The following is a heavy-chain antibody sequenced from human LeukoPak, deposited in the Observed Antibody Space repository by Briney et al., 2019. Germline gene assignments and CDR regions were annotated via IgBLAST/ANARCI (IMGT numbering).Heavy chain of an antibody. CDR2: INPSGGST. V-gene: IGHV1-46*01. J-gene: IGHJ3*02. Sequence: GASVKVSCKASGYTFTSYYMHWVRQAPGQGLEWMGIINPSGGSTSYAQKFQGRVTMTRDMSTSTVYMELSSLRSEDTAVYYCARDQISSGYGDLHAFDIWGQGTMVTVSS. D-gene: IGHD4-17*01. CDR3: ARDQISSGYGDLHAFDI. CDR1: GYTFTSYY.